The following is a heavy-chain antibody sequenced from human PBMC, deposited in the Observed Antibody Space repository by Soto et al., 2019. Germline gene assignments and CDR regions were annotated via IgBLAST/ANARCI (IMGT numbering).Heavy chain of an antibody. CDR2: IYYSGST. CDR1: GGSISSGGYY. Sequence: QVQLQESGPGLVKPSQTLSLTCTVSGGSISSGGYYWIWIRQHPGKGLEWIWYIYYSGSTYYNPSLKSRVTISEDTSKNQFFLKLSSVTAADTDVYYCARESYGDYVTSHNPDAFDIWGQGTMVTVSS. V-gene: IGHV4-31*03. J-gene: IGHJ3*02. CDR3: ARESYGDYVTSHNPDAFDI. D-gene: IGHD4-17*01.